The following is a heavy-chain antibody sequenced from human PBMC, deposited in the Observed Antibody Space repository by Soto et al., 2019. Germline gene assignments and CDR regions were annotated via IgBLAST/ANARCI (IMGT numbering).Heavy chain of an antibody. Sequence: QVQLQESGPGLVKPSQTLSLTCTVSGGSISSGGYYWSWIRQHPGKGLEWIGYIYYSGPTFYNPSLKSRVTTSVDTSKNQFSLTLSSVTAADTAVYFCARGYYYGSGTIILDYWGQGTLVTVSS. V-gene: IGHV4-31*03. D-gene: IGHD3-10*01. CDR3: ARGYYYGSGTIILDY. CDR2: IYYSGPT. J-gene: IGHJ4*02. CDR1: GGSISSGGYY.